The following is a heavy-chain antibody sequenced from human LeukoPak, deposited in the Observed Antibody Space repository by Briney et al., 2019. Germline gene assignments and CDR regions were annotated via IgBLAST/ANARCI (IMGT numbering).Heavy chain of an antibody. D-gene: IGHD6-13*01. V-gene: IGHV1-8*03. Sequence: EASVKVSCKASGYTFTSCDINWVRQATGQGLEWMGWMNPNSGDTGYAQNFQGRASITRDTSISTAYMELSSLRSEDTAVYYCTRDMRGAAAADDAFDIWGQGTMVTVSS. CDR1: GYTFTSCD. J-gene: IGHJ3*02. CDR2: MNPNSGDT. CDR3: TRDMRGAAAADDAFDI.